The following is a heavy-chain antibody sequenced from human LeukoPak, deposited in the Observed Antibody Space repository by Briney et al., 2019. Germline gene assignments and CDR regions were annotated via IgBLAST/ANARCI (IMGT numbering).Heavy chain of an antibody. D-gene: IGHD3-10*01. V-gene: IGHV3-23*01. Sequence: GGSLRLSCAASGFTLSSYAMSWVRQAPGKGLEWVSAISGSGGSTYYADPVKGRFTVSRDTSKNTLFLQMNSLRAEDTAVYYCAKVLRGVVVPYFDFWGQGTLVTVSS. J-gene: IGHJ4*02. CDR2: ISGSGGST. CDR3: AKVLRGVVVPYFDF. CDR1: GFTLSSYA.